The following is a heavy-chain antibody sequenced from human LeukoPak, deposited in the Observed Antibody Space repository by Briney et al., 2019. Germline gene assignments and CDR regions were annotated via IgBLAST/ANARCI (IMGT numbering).Heavy chain of an antibody. CDR2: IYYSGST. D-gene: IGHD3-22*01. CDR3: ARGSGYGHAFDI. J-gene: IGHJ3*02. CDR1: GGSISSGGYY. V-gene: IGHV4-61*08. Sequence: PSQTLSLTCTVSGGSISSGGYYWSWIRQPPGKGLEWIGYIYYSGSTNYNPSLKSRVTISVDTSKNQFSLKLSSVTAADTAVYYCARGSGYGHAFDIWGQGTMVTVSS.